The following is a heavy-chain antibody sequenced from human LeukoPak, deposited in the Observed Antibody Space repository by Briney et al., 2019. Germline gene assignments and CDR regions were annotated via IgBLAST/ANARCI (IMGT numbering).Heavy chain of an antibody. Sequence: GGSLRLSCAASGFTFSSYEMNWVRQAPGKGLEWVSYISSSGSTIYYADSVKGRFTISRDNAKNSLYLQMNSLRAEDTAVYYCATRSYAYNYFDYWGQGTLVTVSS. CDR1: GFTFSSYE. D-gene: IGHD1-26*01. J-gene: IGHJ4*02. V-gene: IGHV3-48*03. CDR2: ISSSGSTI. CDR3: ATRSYAYNYFDY.